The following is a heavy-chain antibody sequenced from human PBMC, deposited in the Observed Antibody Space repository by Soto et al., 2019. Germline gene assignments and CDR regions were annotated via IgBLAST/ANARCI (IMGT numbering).Heavy chain of an antibody. V-gene: IGHV3-7*01. CDR1: GFTFSSYW. Sequence: GGSLRLSCAASGFTFSSYWMSWVRQAPGKGLEWVANIKQDGSEKYYVDSVKGRFTISRDNAKNSLYLQMNSLRAEDTAVYYCARERGNYDFWSGYSGYWCQGTLVTVAS. CDR2: IKQDGSEK. CDR3: ARERGNYDFWSGYSGY. D-gene: IGHD3-3*01. J-gene: IGHJ4*02.